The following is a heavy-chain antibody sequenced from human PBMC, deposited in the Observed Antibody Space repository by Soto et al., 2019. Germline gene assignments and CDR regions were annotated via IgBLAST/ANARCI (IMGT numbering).Heavy chain of an antibody. J-gene: IGHJ6*02. CDR3: AKEVGSYSSSSKIYYYYGMDV. CDR1: GFTFSSYG. CDR2: ISYDGSNK. Sequence: GGSLRLSCASSGFTFSSYGMHLVRQAPGKGLEWVAVISYDGSNKYYADSVKGRFTISRDNSKNTLYLQMNSLRAEDTAVYYCAKEVGSYSSSSKIYYYYGMDVWGQGTTVTVSS. V-gene: IGHV3-30*18. D-gene: IGHD6-6*01.